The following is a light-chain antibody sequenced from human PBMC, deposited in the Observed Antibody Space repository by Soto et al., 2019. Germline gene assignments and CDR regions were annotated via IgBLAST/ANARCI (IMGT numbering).Light chain of an antibody. CDR3: HQYNGWPRT. J-gene: IGKJ1*01. CDR2: GAS. V-gene: IGKV3-15*01. Sequence: EIVMTQSPGTLSVSPGERATLSCRASQTVSRHLAWYQQKPGQAPRLLIFGASTRATGIPDRFSGSGSGTDFTLTISSLQSEDFAVYYCHQYNGWPRTVGQGTKVDIK. CDR1: QTVSRH.